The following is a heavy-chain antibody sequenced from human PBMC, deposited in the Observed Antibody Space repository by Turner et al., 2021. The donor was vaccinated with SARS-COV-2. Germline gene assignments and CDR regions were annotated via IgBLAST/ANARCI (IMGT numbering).Heavy chain of an antibody. CDR2: IYYSGST. Sequence: QLQLQEAGPKLVKPAETLSPTCTVSGGSISSSSYYWGWIRQPRGKGLEWIGIIYYSGSTYYNPSLKGRVTISVDTSKNQFSLKLSSVTAADTAVYYCAGEEVVFRASHTLYYYGMDVWGQGTTVTVSS. V-gene: IGHV4-39*01. D-gene: IGHD3-22*01. J-gene: IGHJ6*02. CDR3: AGEEVVFRASHTLYYYGMDV. CDR1: GGSISSSSYY.